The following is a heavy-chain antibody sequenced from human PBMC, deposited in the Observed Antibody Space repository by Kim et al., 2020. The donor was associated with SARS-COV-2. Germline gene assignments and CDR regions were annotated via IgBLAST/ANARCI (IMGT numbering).Heavy chain of an antibody. D-gene: IGHD3-3*01. CDR3: ARGRGYDFWSGYYTEVFFRV. CDR2: INHSGST. CDR1: GGSFSGYY. Sequence: SETLSLTCAVYGGSFSGYYWSWIRQPPGKGLEWIGEINHSGSTNYNPSLKSRVTISVDTSKNQFSLKLSSVTAADTAVYYCARGRGYDFWSGYYTEVFFRVWGQGTTVTVSS. J-gene: IGHJ6*02. V-gene: IGHV4-34*01.